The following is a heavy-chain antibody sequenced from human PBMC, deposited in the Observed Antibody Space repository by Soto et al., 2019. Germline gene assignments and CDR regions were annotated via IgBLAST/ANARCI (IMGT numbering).Heavy chain of an antibody. CDR2: ISYDGSSK. CDR1: GFTFSSYG. J-gene: IGHJ4*02. D-gene: IGHD5-12*01. CDR3: AKESGGAGYDPPSPFDY. Sequence: PRGSLRLSCAASGFTFSSYGMHWVRQAPGKGLEWVAVISYDGSSKYYADSVKGRFTISRDNSKNTLYLQMNSLRAGDTAVYYCAKESGGAGYDPPSPFDYWGQGTLVTVSS. V-gene: IGHV3-30*18.